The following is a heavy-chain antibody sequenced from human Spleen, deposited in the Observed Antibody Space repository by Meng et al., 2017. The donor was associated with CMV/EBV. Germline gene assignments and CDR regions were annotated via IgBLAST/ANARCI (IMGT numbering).Heavy chain of an antibody. D-gene: IGHD6-13*01. V-gene: IGHV3-33*06. J-gene: IGHJ4*02. CDR2: IWHDGSFK. CDR1: GFPFTIHA. CDR3: AKAFSSSWYREYYDY. Sequence: GGSLRLSCRGSGFPFTIHAMHWVRQAPGKELEWVAIIWHDGSFKYYGESVKGRFTISRDNSKNTVDLQMNSLRVEDTAVYYCAKAFSSSWYREYYDYWGQGTLVTVSS.